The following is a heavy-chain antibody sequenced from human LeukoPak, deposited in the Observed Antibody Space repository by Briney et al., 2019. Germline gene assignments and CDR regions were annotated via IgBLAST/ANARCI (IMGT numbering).Heavy chain of an antibody. CDR3: TRYNNDHFDY. CDR2: IAYDGSRA. J-gene: IGHJ4*02. CDR1: GFIFSSYG. V-gene: IGHV3-33*01. D-gene: IGHD1-14*01. Sequence: PGGSLRLSCAASGFIFSSYGMHWFRQTPGKGLEWVAVIAYDGSRAFYADSVKGRFTISRDNSKNTMSVQMDDLRAEDTAVYYCTRYNNDHFDYWGQGTLVTVSS.